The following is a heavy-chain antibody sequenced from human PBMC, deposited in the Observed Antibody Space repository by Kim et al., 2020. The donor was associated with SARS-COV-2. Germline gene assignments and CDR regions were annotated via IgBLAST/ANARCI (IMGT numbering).Heavy chain of an antibody. J-gene: IGHJ4*02. CDR2: IYYSGST. CDR1: GGSISSGGYY. V-gene: IGHV4-31*03. D-gene: IGHD3-22*01. CDR3: ARAPIVVVITHFDY. Sequence: SETLSLTCTVSGGSISSGGYYWSWIRQHPGKGLEWIGYIYYSGSTYYIPSLKSRVTISVDTSKNQFSLKLSSVTAADTAVYYCARAPIVVVITHFDYWGQGTLVTVSS.